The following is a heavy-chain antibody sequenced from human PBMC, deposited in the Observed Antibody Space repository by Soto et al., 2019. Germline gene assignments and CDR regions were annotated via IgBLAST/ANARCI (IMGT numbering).Heavy chain of an antibody. CDR3: ASRRAPGYSSSWYYLY. CDR2: INHSGST. Sequence: QVQLQQWGAGLLKPSETLSLTCAVYGGSFSGYYWSWIRQPPGKGLEWIGEINHSGSTNYNPSLKSRVTISVDTAKNQFALKLSSVTAADTAVYYCASRRAPGYSSSWYYLYWGQGTLVTVSS. J-gene: IGHJ4*02. CDR1: GGSFSGYY. V-gene: IGHV4-34*01. D-gene: IGHD6-13*01.